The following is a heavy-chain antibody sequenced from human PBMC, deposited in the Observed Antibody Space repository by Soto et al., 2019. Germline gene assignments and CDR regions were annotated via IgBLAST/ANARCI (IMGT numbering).Heavy chain of an antibody. V-gene: IGHV3-53*01. D-gene: IGHD1-26*01. CDR3: ARDFWYSGSYGDAFDI. J-gene: IGHJ3*02. CDR1: GFTVSSNY. CDR2: IYSGGST. Sequence: ESGGGLIQPGGSLRLSCAASGFTVSSNYMSWVRQAPGKGLEWVSVIYSGGSTYYADSVKGRFTISRDNSKNTLYLQMNSLRAEDTAVYYCARDFWYSGSYGDAFDIWGQGTMVTVSS.